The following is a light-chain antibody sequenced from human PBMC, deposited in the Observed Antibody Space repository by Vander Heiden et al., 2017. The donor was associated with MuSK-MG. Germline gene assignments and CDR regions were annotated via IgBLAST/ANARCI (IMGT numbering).Light chain of an antibody. CDR1: QSVSSN. CDR2: AAS. CDR3: QQDNNCPLT. V-gene: IGKV3-15*01. J-gene: IGKJ4*01. Sequence: EIVMTQSPATLSVSPGERATLSCRASQSVSSNLAWYLQKPGQAPRLLIYAASTRATGIPARFSGSGSGTEFTLTISSLQSEDFAVYYCQQDNNCPLTFGGGTKVEIK.